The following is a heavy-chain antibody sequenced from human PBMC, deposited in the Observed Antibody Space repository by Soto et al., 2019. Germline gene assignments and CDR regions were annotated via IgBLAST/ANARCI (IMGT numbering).Heavy chain of an antibody. CDR3: AKEADISGYHPDY. V-gene: IGHV3-23*01. Sequence: GGSLRLSCAASGFTFSSYAVSWVRQAPGKGLEWVSVISGSGGSTHYADSVKGRSTSSRDNSKNTLYLQVNSLRAEDTAVYYCAKEADISGYHPDYWGQGTQVTVPQ. J-gene: IGHJ4*02. D-gene: IGHD3-22*01. CDR2: ISGSGGST. CDR1: GFTFSSYA.